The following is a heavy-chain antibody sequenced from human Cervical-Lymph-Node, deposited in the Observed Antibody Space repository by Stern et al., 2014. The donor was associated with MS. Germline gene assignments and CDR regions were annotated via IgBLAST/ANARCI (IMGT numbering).Heavy chain of an antibody. Sequence: VQLVESGPGLVKPSATLSLTCTVSSWSVSSYYWSWIRQPPGKGLEGSGYVYYDGSSNYNSSLKSRVSISLDTSRNQFSLKLTSVTAADTAVYYCARVSTSFDDWGPGTLVIVSS. CDR1: SWSVSSYY. V-gene: IGHV4-59*02. CDR3: ARVSTSFDD. D-gene: IGHD4-11*01. J-gene: IGHJ4*02. CDR2: VYYDGSS.